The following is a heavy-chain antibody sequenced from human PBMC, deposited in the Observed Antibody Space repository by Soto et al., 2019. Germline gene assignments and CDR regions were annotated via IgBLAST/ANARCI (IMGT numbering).Heavy chain of an antibody. J-gene: IGHJ4*02. CDR1: GFTFSSYG. Sequence: QVQLVESGGGVVQPGRSLRLSCAASGFTFSSYGMHWVRQAPGKGLEWVAVISYDGSNKYYADSVKGRCTISRDNPNNTLYLQMNSLRAEDTAVYYCAKGKSAIFRSTHFDYWGQGTLVTVSS. CDR2: ISYDGSNK. CDR3: AKGKSAIFRSTHFDY. V-gene: IGHV3-30*18. D-gene: IGHD2-21*01.